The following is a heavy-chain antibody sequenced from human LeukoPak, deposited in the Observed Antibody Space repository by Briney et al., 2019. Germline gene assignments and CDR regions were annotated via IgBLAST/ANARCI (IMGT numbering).Heavy chain of an antibody. CDR3: ARVDYGDLVVGPYYYGMDV. CDR2: INHSGST. Sequence: KASETLSLTCAVYGGSFSGYYWSWIRQPPGKGLEWIGEINHSGSTNYNPSLKSRVTISVDTSKNQFSLKLSSVTAADTAVYYCARVDYGDLVVGPYYYGMDVWGQGTTVTVSS. V-gene: IGHV4-34*01. CDR1: GGSFSGYY. D-gene: IGHD4-17*01. J-gene: IGHJ6*02.